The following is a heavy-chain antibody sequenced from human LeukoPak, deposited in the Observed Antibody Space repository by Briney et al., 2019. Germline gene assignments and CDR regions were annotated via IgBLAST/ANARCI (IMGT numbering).Heavy chain of an antibody. Sequence: PGGSLRLSCAAPGFTFSSYAMSWVRQAPGKGREWVSAISGRGGSTYYADSEKGRFNIARDNSKNTLYLQMNSLRAEDTAVYYCAKDTPAYYSGRRGPLLYFDYWGQGTLVTVSS. CDR2: ISGRGGST. CDR3: AKDTPAYYSGRRGPLLYFDY. V-gene: IGHV3-23*01. J-gene: IGHJ4*02. CDR1: GFTFSSYA. D-gene: IGHD1-26*01.